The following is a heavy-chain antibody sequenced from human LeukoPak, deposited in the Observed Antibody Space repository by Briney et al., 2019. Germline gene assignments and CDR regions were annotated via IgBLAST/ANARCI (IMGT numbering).Heavy chain of an antibody. D-gene: IGHD2-2*01. CDR1: GYSITRGYY. V-gene: IGHV4-38-2*01. CDR2: IYHSGTT. J-gene: IGHJ5*02. CDR3: ARGQLTYCSSTSCYGSTWFDP. Sequence: SETLSLTCAVSGYSITRGYYWGWIRQPPGKGLEWIGSIYHSGTTYYNPSLKSRVSISVDTSKIQFSLRLSSVTAADTAMYYCARGQLTYCSSTSCYGSTWFDPWGQGTLVTVSS.